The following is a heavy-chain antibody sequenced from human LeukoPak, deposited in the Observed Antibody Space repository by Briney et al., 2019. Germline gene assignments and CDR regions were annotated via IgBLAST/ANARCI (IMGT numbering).Heavy chain of an antibody. CDR2: INHSGST. CDR3: ARHPTRRKSGSGYYFDY. J-gene: IGHJ4*02. CDR1: GGSISSSSYY. V-gene: IGHV4-39*01. D-gene: IGHD3-10*01. Sequence: SETLSLTCTVSGGSISSSSYYRSWIRQPPGKGLEWIGEINHSGSTNYNPSLKSRVTISVDTSKNQFSLKLSSVTAADTAVYYCARHPTRRKSGSGYYFDYWGQGTLVTVSS.